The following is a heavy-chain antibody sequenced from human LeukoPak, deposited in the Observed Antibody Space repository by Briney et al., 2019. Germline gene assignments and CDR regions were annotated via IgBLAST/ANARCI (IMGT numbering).Heavy chain of an antibody. V-gene: IGHV3-48*03. Sequence: GGSLRLSCAASGFTFSSYEMNWVRQAPGKRLEWVSYISSSGSTIYYADSVKGRFTISRDNAKNSLYLQMNSLRAEDTAVYYCARVPDYDFWSGWGYYFDYWGQGTLVTVSS. CDR3: ARVPDYDFWSGWGYYFDY. D-gene: IGHD3-3*01. CDR2: ISSSGSTI. CDR1: GFTFSSYE. J-gene: IGHJ4*02.